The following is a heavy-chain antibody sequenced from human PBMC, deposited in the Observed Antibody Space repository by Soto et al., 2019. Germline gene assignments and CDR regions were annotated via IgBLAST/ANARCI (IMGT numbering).Heavy chain of an antibody. CDR1: GGSISSGVSY. CDR2: TFFSGST. D-gene: IGHD3-10*01. V-gene: IGHV4-61*08. CDR3: ARYRMVRGVDFDY. J-gene: IGHJ4*02. Sequence: SETLSLTCTVSGGSISSGVSYWSWIRQPPGKGLEWIGFTFFSGSTNYNPSLKSRATISVDTSKNQFSLKLTSVTAADTAVYYCARYRMVRGVDFDYWGQGTPVTVSS.